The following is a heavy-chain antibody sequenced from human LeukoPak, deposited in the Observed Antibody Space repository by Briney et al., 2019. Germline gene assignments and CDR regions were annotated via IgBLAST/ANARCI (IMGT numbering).Heavy chain of an antibody. D-gene: IGHD2-15*01. CDR2: ISSSSSYI. J-gene: IGHJ4*02. CDR3: AKDRVRAATTTLDY. V-gene: IGHV3-21*04. CDR1: GFTFSTYT. Sequence: GGSLRLSCAASGFTFSTYTMNWVRQAPGKGLEWVSSISSSSSYIYYAGSVKGRFTISRDNAKNTLYLQMNSLRAEDTAVYYCAKDRVRAATTTLDYWGQGTLVTVSS.